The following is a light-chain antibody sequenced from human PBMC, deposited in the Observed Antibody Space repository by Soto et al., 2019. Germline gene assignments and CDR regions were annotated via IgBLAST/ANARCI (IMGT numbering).Light chain of an antibody. CDR1: QSISNY. V-gene: IGKV1-39*01. Sequence: DIQMTQSPSSLSASVGDRVTITCRASQSISNYLNWYQHKPGKAPKLLIYAASSLQGGVPSRISGSGSGTDFTLTISSPQPEDFATYYCQQSYSTPWTFGQGTKVEIK. CDR2: AAS. J-gene: IGKJ1*01. CDR3: QQSYSTPWT.